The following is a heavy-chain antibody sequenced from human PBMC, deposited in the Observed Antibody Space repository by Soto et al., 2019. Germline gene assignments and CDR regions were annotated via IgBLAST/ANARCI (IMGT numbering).Heavy chain of an antibody. CDR2: IWYDGSNK. CDR1: GFTFSSYG. CDR3: ARERVAVAGKDYYYYGMDV. J-gene: IGHJ6*02. V-gene: IGHV3-33*01. Sequence: PGGSLRLSCAASGFTFSSYGMHWVRQAPGKGLEWVAVIWYDGSNKYYADSVKGRFTISRDNPKDTLYLQMNSLRAEDTAVYYCARERVAVAGKDYYYYGMDVWGQGTTVTVSS. D-gene: IGHD6-19*01.